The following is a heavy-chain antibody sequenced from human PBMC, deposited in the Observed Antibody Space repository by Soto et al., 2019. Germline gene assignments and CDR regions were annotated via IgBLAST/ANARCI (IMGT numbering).Heavy chain of an antibody. D-gene: IGHD6-13*01. J-gene: IGHJ6*02. Sequence: KRRGGRVTRSWWRSERQKNGKGLEWMGRIDPSDSYTNYSPSLQGHVTISADKSISTAYLQWSSLKASDTAMYYCARHGIAANLYYNTVTAVWRHRTTVIGSS. CDR2: IDPSDSYT. CDR1: GGRVTRSW. V-gene: IGHV5-10-1*01. CDR3: ARHGIAANLYYNTVTAV.